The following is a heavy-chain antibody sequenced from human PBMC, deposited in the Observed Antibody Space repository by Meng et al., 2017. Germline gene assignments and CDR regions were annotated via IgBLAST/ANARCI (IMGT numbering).Heavy chain of an antibody. Sequence: SVKVSCKASGFTFTSSAVQWVRQARGQRLEWIGWIVVGSGNTNYAQKFQERVTITRDMSTSTAYMELSSLRSEDTAVYYCARGYCSGGSCLYYYYGMDVWGQGTTVTVSS. CDR2: IVVGSGNT. V-gene: IGHV1-58*01. J-gene: IGHJ6*02. CDR3: ARGYCSGGSCLYYYYGMDV. D-gene: IGHD2-15*01. CDR1: GFTFTSSA.